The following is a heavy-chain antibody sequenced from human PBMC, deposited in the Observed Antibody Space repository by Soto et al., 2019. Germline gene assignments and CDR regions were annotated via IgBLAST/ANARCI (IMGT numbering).Heavy chain of an antibody. J-gene: IGHJ3*02. D-gene: IGHD2-2*01. Sequence: GASLKVSCKASGYTFTSYGISWVRQAPGQGLEWMGWISAYNGNTNYAQKLQGRVTMTTDTSTSTAYMELRSLRSDDTAVYYCARDYCSSTSCYAHVFDIWGQGTMVTVSS. V-gene: IGHV1-18*01. CDR2: ISAYNGNT. CDR3: ARDYCSSTSCYAHVFDI. CDR1: GYTFTSYG.